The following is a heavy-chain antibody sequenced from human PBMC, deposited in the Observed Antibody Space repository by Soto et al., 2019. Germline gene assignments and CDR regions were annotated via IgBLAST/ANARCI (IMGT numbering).Heavy chain of an antibody. J-gene: IGHJ4*02. CDR1: GFTFSSYA. CDR3: ARGFRYFDWLLSSY. CDR2: ISGSGGST. Sequence: GGSLRLSCAASGFTFSSYAMSWVRQAPGKGLEWVSAISGSGGSTYYADSVKGRFTISRDNSKNTLYLQMNSLRAEDTAVYYCARGFRYFDWLLSSYWGQGTLVTVSS. D-gene: IGHD3-9*01. V-gene: IGHV3-23*01.